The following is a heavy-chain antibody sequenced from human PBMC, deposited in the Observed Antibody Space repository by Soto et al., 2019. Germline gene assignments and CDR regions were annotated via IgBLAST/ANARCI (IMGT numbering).Heavy chain of an antibody. CDR2: IWYDGSSK. Sequence: QVQLVESGGGVVQPGRSLRLSCAASGFTFSSYGMHWVRQAPGKGLEWVAVIWYDGSSKYYAESVKGRFTISRENSKNTLYLQMNSLRAEDTAVYYCARAPPPLEPPNYWGQGTLVTVAS. CDR1: GFTFSSYG. D-gene: IGHD3-3*01. J-gene: IGHJ4*02. CDR3: ARAPPPLEPPNY. V-gene: IGHV3-33*01.